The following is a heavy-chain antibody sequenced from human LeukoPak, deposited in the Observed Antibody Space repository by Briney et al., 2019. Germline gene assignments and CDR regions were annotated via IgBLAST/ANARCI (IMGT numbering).Heavy chain of an antibody. J-gene: IGHJ4*02. CDR2: IKQDGSEK. D-gene: IGHD3-22*01. Sequence: GGSLRLSCAASGFTFSSYWMSWVRQAPGKGLEWVANIKQDGSEKYYVDSVKGRFTISRDNAKNSLYLQMNSLRAEDTAVYYCARDVDSSGYYPVFDYWGQGTLVTVSS. CDR1: GFTFSSYW. CDR3: ARDVDSSGYYPVFDY. V-gene: IGHV3-7*01.